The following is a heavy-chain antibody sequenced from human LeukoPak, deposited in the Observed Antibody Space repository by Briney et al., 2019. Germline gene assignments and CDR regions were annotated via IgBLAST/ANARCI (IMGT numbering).Heavy chain of an antibody. D-gene: IGHD1-26*01. V-gene: IGHV3-9*01. CDR1: GFTFDDYA. CDR2: ISWNSGSI. CDR3: AKLPRVGATMGGAFDI. Sequence: GGSLRLSCAASGFTFDDYAMHWVRQAPGKGLEWVSGISWNSGSIGYADSVKGRFTISRDNAKNSLYLQMNSLRAEDTALYYSAKLPRVGATMGGAFDIWGQGTMVTVSS. J-gene: IGHJ3*02.